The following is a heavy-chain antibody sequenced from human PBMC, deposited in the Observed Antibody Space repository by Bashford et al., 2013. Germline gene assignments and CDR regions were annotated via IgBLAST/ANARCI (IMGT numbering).Heavy chain of an antibody. CDR1: GGSISSSGYY. V-gene: IGHV4-39*07. J-gene: IGHJ1*01. Sequence: SETLSLMCTVSGGSISSSGYYWGWIRQSPGKGLEWIASINYRGSIDHSPSLKSRVTMSLDTSKNQFSLKLSSVTAADTAVYYCARDSMWLDRGYFQGWGQGTLVTVSS. CDR2: INYRGSI. D-gene: IGHD6-19*01. CDR3: ARDSMWLDRGYFQG.